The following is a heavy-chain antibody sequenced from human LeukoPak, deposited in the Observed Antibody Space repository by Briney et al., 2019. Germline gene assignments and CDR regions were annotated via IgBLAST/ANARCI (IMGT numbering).Heavy chain of an antibody. D-gene: IGHD2-2*01. Sequence: PGGSLRLSCAASGFTFSGYWMHWVRQAPGKGLVWVSRINSDGSSTSYADSVKGRFTISRDNAKNTLYLQMNSLRAEDTAVYYCARVGYCSSTSCYPPMSYYYYYMDVWGKGTTVTVSS. V-gene: IGHV3-74*01. CDR2: INSDGSST. CDR1: GFTFSGYW. CDR3: ARVGYCSSTSCYPPMSYYYYYMDV. J-gene: IGHJ6*03.